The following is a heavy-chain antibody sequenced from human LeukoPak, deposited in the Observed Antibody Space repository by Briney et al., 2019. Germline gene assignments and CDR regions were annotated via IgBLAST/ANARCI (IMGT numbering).Heavy chain of an antibody. CDR1: GFTFSSYA. J-gene: IGHJ4*02. CDR3: AKDCRALRWWLVGYFDY. D-gene: IGHD6-19*01. Sequence: PGGSLRLSCAASGFTFSSYAMSWVRQAPGKGLEWVSAISGSGGSTYYADSVKGRFTISRDNSKNTLYLQMNSLRAEDTAVYYCAKDCRALRWWLVGYFDYWGQGTLVTVSS. V-gene: IGHV3-23*01. CDR2: ISGSGGST.